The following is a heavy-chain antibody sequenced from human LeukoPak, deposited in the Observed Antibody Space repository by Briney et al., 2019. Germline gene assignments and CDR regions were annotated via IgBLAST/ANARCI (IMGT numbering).Heavy chain of an antibody. D-gene: IGHD5-12*01. Sequence: GGSLRLSCAASGFTFSSYVMNWVRQAPGKGLEWVSYISSSGSTIYYADSVKGRFTISRDNAKNSLYLQMNSLRAEDTAVYYCAREMGGYPFDYWGQGTLVTVSS. CDR1: GFTFSSYV. J-gene: IGHJ4*02. V-gene: IGHV3-48*03. CDR2: ISSSGSTI. CDR3: AREMGGYPFDY.